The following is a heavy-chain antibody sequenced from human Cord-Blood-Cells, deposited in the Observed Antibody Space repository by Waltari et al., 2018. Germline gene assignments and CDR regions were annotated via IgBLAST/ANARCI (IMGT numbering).Heavy chain of an antibody. CDR3: ATAAYSSSSYYYYYYGMDV. Sequence: QVQLVQSGAEVKKPGASVKVSCKVSGYTLTELSMHWVRQAHGTGLEGMGGFDPEEGETIYAQKFQGRVTRTEDTSTDTAYMELSSLRSEDTAVYYCATAAYSSSSYYYYYYGMDVWGQGTTVTVSS. J-gene: IGHJ6*02. D-gene: IGHD6-6*01. V-gene: IGHV1-24*01. CDR2: FDPEEGET. CDR1: GYTLTELS.